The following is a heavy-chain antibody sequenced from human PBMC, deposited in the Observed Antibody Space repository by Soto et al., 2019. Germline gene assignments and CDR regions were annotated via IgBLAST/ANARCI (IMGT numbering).Heavy chain of an antibody. Sequence: PGESLKLSCKGSGYSFTSYWIGWVRQMPGKGLEWMGIIYPGDSDTRYSPSFQGQVTISADKSISTAYLQWSSLKASDTAMYYCARAYCGGDCYRPYYYYGMDVWGQGTTVTV. CDR2: IYPGDSDT. V-gene: IGHV5-51*01. D-gene: IGHD2-21*02. J-gene: IGHJ6*02. CDR3: ARAYCGGDCYRPYYYYGMDV. CDR1: GYSFTSYW.